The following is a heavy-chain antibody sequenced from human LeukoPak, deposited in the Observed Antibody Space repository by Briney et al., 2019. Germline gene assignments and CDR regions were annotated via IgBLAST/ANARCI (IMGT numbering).Heavy chain of an antibody. V-gene: IGHV3-48*03. CDR1: GFTFSSYG. CDR3: ARDSSAGTMVRGVYFDY. J-gene: IGHJ4*02. Sequence: GGSLRLSCAASGFTFSSYGMNWVRQAPGKGLEWVSYISSSGSTIYYADSVKGRFTISRDNAKNSLYLQMNSLRAEDTAVYYCARDSSAGTMVRGVYFDYWGQGTLVTVSS. CDR2: ISSSGSTI. D-gene: IGHD3-10*01.